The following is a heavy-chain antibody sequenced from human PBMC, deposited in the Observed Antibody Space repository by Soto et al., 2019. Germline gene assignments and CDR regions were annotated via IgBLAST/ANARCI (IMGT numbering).Heavy chain of an antibody. J-gene: IGHJ5*02. V-gene: IGHV4-38-2*01. D-gene: IGHD3-3*01. CDR3: ARAFEYDLWSGYSNWFDP. CDR1: GYSISSGYY. CDR2: IYHSGST. Sequence: SETLSLTCAVSGYSISSGYYWGWIRQPPGKGLEWIGSIYHSGSTYYNPSLKSRVTISVDTSKNQFSLKLSSVTAADTAVYYCARAFEYDLWSGYSNWFDPWGQGTLVTVSS.